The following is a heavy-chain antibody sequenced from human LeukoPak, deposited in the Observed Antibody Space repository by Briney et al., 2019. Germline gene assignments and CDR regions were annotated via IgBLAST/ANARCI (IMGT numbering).Heavy chain of an antibody. CDR1: GGSITNYY. CDR2: IYYSGST. J-gene: IGHJ4*02. V-gene: IGHV4-59*08. D-gene: IGHD1-26*01. CDR3: ARQRYSGSYYFDY. Sequence: SETLSLTCTVSGGSITNYYWSWIRQPLGKGLEWIGYIYYSGSTNYNPSLKSRVTRSVDTSKNQFSLSLSSVTAADTAVYYCARQRYSGSYYFDYWGQGTLVTVSS.